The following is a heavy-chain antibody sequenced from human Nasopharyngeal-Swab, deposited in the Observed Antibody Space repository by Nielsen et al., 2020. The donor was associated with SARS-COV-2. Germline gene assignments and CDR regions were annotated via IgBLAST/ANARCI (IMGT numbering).Heavy chain of an antibody. D-gene: IGHD2-21*01. CDR3: ARRILVPVLLVRYYFDY. Sequence: WIRQPPGKGLEWIGSIYYSGSTYYNPSLKSRVTISVDTSKNQFSLKLSSVTAAATAVYYCARRILVPVLLVRYYFDYWGQGTLVTVSS. J-gene: IGHJ4*02. V-gene: IGHV4-39*01. CDR2: IYYSGST.